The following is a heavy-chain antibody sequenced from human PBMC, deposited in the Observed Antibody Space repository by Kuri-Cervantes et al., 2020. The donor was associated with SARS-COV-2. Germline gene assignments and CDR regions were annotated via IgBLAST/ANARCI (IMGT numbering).Heavy chain of an antibody. CDR1: GFTFSDYY. Sequence: LTCAASGFTFSDYYMSWIRQPPGKGLECVSYISSSGDTIYYADSVRGRFTIPRDNAENSLYLQMNSLRAEDTAVYYCARDETGIAVGITMDVWGKGTTVTVSS. V-gene: IGHV3-11*04. CDR2: ISSSGDTI. J-gene: IGHJ6*03. CDR3: ARDETGIAVGITMDV. D-gene: IGHD6-19*01.